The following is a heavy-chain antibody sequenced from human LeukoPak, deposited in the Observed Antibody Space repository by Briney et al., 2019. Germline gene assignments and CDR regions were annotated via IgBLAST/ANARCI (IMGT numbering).Heavy chain of an antibody. V-gene: IGHV3-23*01. Sequence: GESLTLSCAASGFTFSSYTMSWVRQAPGKGLEWVLTVSGSGDSTYYADSVRGRFTISRDNSKNTLYLQMNSLRAEDTAVYYCAKARLNTAMVLFDYWGQGTLVTVSS. CDR2: VSGSGDST. CDR1: GFTFSSYT. CDR3: AKARLNTAMVLFDY. D-gene: IGHD5-18*01. J-gene: IGHJ4*02.